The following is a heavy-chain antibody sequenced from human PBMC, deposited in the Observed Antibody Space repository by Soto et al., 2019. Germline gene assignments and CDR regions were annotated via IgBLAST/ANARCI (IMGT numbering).Heavy chain of an antibody. J-gene: IGHJ5*02. V-gene: IGHV1-18*04. D-gene: IGHD3-10*01. Sequence: QVQLVQSGVEVKKPGATVKVSCKPSGYTFVDYGFSWVRQAPGQGLEWMGWISPYNGNTHYVETFQGRVTMTTDTSTSTAFMELRTLTSDDTAVYYCARVPTPTHGDSNKNNFLDPWGQGTLVTVSS. CDR1: GYTFVDYG. CDR3: ARVPTPTHGDSNKNNFLDP. CDR2: ISPYNGNT.